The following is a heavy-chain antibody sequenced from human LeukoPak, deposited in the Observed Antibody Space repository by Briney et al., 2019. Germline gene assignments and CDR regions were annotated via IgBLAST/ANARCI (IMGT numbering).Heavy chain of an antibody. CDR1: GFTFSNYG. J-gene: IGHJ5*02. CDR2: IKQDGSEK. V-gene: IGHV3-7*01. CDR3: ASLGPLGVAACWFDP. D-gene: IGHD2-15*01. Sequence: GGSLRLSCAASGFTFSNYGMNWVRQAPGKGLEWVANIKQDGSEKYYVDSVKGRFTISRDNAKNSLYLQMNSLRAEDTAVYYCASLGPLGVAACWFDPWGQGTLVTVSS.